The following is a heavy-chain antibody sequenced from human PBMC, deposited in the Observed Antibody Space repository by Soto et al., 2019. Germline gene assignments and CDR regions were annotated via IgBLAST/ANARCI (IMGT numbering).Heavy chain of an antibody. CDR2: ISSSSSYI. V-gene: IGHV3-21*01. CDR1: GFTFSSYS. Sequence: GGSLRLSCAASGFTFSSYSMNWVRQAQGKGLEWVSSISSSSSYIYYADSVKGRFTISRDNAKNSLYLQMNSLRAEDTAVYYCARDRSDRGGMDVWGQGTTVTVSS. CDR3: ARDRSDRGGMDV. J-gene: IGHJ6*02.